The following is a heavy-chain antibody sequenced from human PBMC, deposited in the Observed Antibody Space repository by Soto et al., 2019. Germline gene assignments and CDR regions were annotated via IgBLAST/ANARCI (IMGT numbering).Heavy chain of an antibody. V-gene: IGHV3-23*01. CDR1: GFPLSTYG. Sequence: VQLLESGGGLVQPGGSLRLSCAASGFPLSTYGMSWVRQAPGKGLEWVSSITGTGGDTYYADSVKGRFTSSRDNSNNMLYLQMNSLRVEDTAVYYCARIRGYWYGLDVWGQGTKITVSS. J-gene: IGHJ6*02. CDR3: ARIRGYWYGLDV. CDR2: ITGTGGDT.